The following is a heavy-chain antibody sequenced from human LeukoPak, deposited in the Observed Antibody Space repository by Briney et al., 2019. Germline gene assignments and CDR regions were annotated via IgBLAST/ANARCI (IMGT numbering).Heavy chain of an antibody. CDR3: AREIVGATCWFDP. V-gene: IGHV1-2*02. CDR2: INPNSGGT. Sequence: ASVKVSCKASGYTFTGYYMHWVRQAPGQGLEWMGWINPNSGGTNYAQKFQGRVTMTRDTSISTAYMELSRLRSDDTAVYYCAREIVGATCWFDPWGQGTLVTVSS. D-gene: IGHD1-26*01. J-gene: IGHJ5*02. CDR1: GYTFTGYY.